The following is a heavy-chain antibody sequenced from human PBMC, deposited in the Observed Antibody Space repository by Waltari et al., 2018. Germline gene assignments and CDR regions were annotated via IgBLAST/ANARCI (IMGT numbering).Heavy chain of an antibody. D-gene: IGHD2-2*01. Sequence: QVQLVQSGAEVKKPGSSVKVSCKASGGTFSSYAISWVRQAPGQGLEWMGGISPILGKANYEQKFQGRVTSTADESTSTSDMELSSLRSEDTAVDYCATRAIPAIYYYGMDVWGQGTTVTVSS. CDR1: GGTFSSYA. V-gene: IGHV1-69*01. CDR3: ATRAIPAIYYYGMDV. J-gene: IGHJ6*02. CDR2: ISPILGKA.